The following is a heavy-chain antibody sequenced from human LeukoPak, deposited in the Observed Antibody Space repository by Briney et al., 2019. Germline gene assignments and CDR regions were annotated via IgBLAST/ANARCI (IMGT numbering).Heavy chain of an antibody. J-gene: IGHJ4*02. CDR1: GSFITSYW. Sequence: GAALQISCKGAGSFITSYWNGWGRPMPGEGREWVGIIYPGDSDTRYSPSFQGQVTISSDKSISTAYLQWSSLKASDTAMYFCARGRYFDWLSEIDYGGQGTLVTVSS. CDR3: ARGRYFDWLSEIDY. D-gene: IGHD3-9*01. V-gene: IGHV5-51*03. CDR2: IYPGDSDT.